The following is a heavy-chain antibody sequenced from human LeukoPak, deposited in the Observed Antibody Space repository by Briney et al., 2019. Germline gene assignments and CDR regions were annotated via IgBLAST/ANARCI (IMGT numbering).Heavy chain of an antibody. D-gene: IGHD2-21*01. J-gene: IGHJ6*03. CDR1: GFTFEDFA. Sequence: GGSLRLSCAASGFTFEDFAMHWVRKTPGKGLEWVSGISRYSDNIGYAVSVMGRFTISRDNAKNTLYLEMNSLRPEDMGLYYCAKASNIASPYSHIDVWGKGTTVAVSS. V-gene: IGHV3-9*03. CDR2: ISRYSDNI. CDR3: AKASNIASPYSHIDV.